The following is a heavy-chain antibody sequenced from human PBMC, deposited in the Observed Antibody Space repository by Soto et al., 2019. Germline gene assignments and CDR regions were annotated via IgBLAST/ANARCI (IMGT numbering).Heavy chain of an antibody. CDR2: IYYSGST. V-gene: IGHV4-59*01. CDR3: ASVVPAAIGGGDWFDP. D-gene: IGHD2-2*02. Sequence: QVQLQESGPGLMKPSETLSLTCTVSGGSIISYYWSWIRQPPGKGLEWIGYIYYSGSTNYNPSLKVRVTISVDTSKHQFSLKLSSVTAADTAVYYLASVVPAAIGGGDWFDPWGQGTLVTVSS. CDR1: GGSIISYY. J-gene: IGHJ5*02.